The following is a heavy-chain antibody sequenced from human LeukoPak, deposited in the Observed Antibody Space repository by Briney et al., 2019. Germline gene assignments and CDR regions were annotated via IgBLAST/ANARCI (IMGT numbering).Heavy chain of an antibody. Sequence: GGSLRLSCAASGFTFSRYWMHWVRQAPGKGLEWVSYISSSSSYTNYADSVKGRFTISRDNAKNSLYLQMNSLRAEDTAVYYCARDGHYDILTGYVVGYFDYWGQGTLVTVSS. CDR3: ARDGHYDILTGYVVGYFDY. V-gene: IGHV3-11*05. D-gene: IGHD3-9*01. CDR1: GFTFSRYW. J-gene: IGHJ4*02. CDR2: ISSSSSYT.